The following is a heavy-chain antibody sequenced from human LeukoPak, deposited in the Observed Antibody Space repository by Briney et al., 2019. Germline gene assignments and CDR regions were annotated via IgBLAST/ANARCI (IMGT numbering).Heavy chain of an antibody. D-gene: IGHD6-13*01. CDR1: GFTFSSYA. CDR2: ISGSGGST. CDR3: ARRGSSSWTGPNNWFDP. V-gene: IGHV3-23*01. Sequence: PGGSLRLSCAASGFTFSSYAMSWVRQAPGKGLEWVSAISGSGGSTHYADSVKGRFTISRDNTKNSLYLQMNSLRAEDTAVYYCARRGSSSWTGPNNWFDPWGQGTLVTVSS. J-gene: IGHJ5*02.